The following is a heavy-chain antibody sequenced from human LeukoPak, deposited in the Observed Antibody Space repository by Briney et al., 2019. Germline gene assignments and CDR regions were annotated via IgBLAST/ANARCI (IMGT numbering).Heavy chain of an antibody. D-gene: IGHD6-13*01. J-gene: IGHJ4*02. Sequence: PGGSLRLSCAASGFTFSSYGMHWVRQAPGKGLEWVAFIRFDGSNTYYADSVKGRFTISRDNSKNTLYLQMNSLRAEDTAVYYCAKDLIIYSSSRRAFDYWGQGTLVTVSS. CDR1: GFTFSSYG. CDR2: IRFDGSNT. V-gene: IGHV3-30*02. CDR3: AKDLIIYSSSRRAFDY.